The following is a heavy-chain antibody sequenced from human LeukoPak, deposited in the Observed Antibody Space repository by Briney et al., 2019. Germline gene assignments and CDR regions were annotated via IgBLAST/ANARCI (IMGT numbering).Heavy chain of an antibody. V-gene: IGHV1-2*02. Sequence: ASVKVSCKASGYTFTGYYIHWVRQAPGQGLEWMGWINPNSGDTNYAQKFQGRVTMTRDTSINTAYMDLSTLRSDDTAVYHCATTSRSLSPRSAFDFWGQGTLVTVSS. D-gene: IGHD4-11*01. CDR2: INPNSGDT. CDR3: ATTSRSLSPRSAFDF. J-gene: IGHJ4*02. CDR1: GYTFTGYY.